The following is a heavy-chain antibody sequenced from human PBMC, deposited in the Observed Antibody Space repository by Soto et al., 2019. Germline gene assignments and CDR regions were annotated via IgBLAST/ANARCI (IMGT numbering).Heavy chain of an antibody. J-gene: IGHJ6*03. D-gene: IGHD3-3*01. CDR2: IYYSGST. Sequence: PSETLSLTCTVSGGSISSYYWSWIRQPPGKGLEWIGYIYYSGSTNYNPSLKSRVTISVDTSKNQFSLKLSSVTAADTAVYYCARDATIFGVVTESYYMDVWGKGTTVTVSS. CDR3: ARDATIFGVVTESYYMDV. V-gene: IGHV4-59*01. CDR1: GGSISSYY.